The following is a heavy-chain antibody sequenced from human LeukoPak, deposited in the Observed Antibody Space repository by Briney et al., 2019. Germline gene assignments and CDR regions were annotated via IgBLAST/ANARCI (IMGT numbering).Heavy chain of an antibody. CDR3: ARDPPSN. CDR2: IIPIFGTA. V-gene: IGHV1-46*01. CDR1: GYTFTGYY. Sequence: ASVKVSCKASGYTFTGYYMHWVRQAPGQGLEWMGGIIPIFGTANYAQKFQGRVTMTRDTSTSTVYMELSSLRSEDTAVYYCARDPPSNWGQGTLVTVSS. J-gene: IGHJ4*02.